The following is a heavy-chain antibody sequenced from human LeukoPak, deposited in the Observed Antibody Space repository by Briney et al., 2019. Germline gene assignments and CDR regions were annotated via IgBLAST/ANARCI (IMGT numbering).Heavy chain of an antibody. CDR2: IKKTGSET. Sequence: GGSLRLSCAASGFTFSHFWMSWVRQAPGKGLEWVAYIKKTGSETYYVDSVKGRFTITRDNSKNTLYLQMNSLRAEDTAVYYCAKDHHTYYYDSSGYVSSDAFDIWGQGTMVTVSS. CDR3: AKDHHTYYYDSSGYVSSDAFDI. CDR1: GFTFSHFW. V-gene: IGHV3-7*03. D-gene: IGHD3-22*01. J-gene: IGHJ3*02.